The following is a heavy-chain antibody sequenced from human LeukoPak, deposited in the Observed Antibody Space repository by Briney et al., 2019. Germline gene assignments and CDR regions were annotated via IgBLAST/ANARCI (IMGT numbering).Heavy chain of an antibody. Sequence: GGSLRLSCAASGFTFSSYAMSWVRQAPGKGLEWVSVISGGGGATYYADSVKGRFTISRDNSKNTLYLQMNSLRAEDTAIYYCARAAMVRGVDYFDYWGQGTLVTVSS. J-gene: IGHJ4*02. CDR2: ISGGGGAT. CDR3: ARAAMVRGVDYFDY. D-gene: IGHD3-10*01. V-gene: IGHV3-23*01. CDR1: GFTFSSYA.